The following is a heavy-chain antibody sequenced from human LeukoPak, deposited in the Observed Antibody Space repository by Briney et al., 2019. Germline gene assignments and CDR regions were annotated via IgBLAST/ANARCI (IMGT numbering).Heavy chain of an antibody. J-gene: IGHJ4*02. CDR2: ISGSGGST. Sequence: GGSLRLSCAASGFTFSSYAMSWVRQAPGKGLEWVPAISGSGGSTYYADSVKGRFTISRDNSKNTLYLQMNSLRAEDTAVYYCAKKYSSGWCFDYWGQGTLVTVSS. V-gene: IGHV3-23*01. CDR3: AKKYSSGWCFDY. CDR1: GFTFSSYA. D-gene: IGHD6-19*01.